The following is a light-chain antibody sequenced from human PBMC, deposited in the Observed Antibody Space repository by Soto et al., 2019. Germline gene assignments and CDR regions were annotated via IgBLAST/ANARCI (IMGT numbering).Light chain of an antibody. V-gene: IGKV1-39*01. CDR3: QQYNSYSWT. J-gene: IGKJ1*01. CDR1: QSISPF. CDR2: AAS. Sequence: DIQMTQSPSSLSASVGDRVTITCRASQSISPFLNWYQERPGKAPRLLIFAASTLQTGVPSRFSGSGSGTEFTLTISSLQPDDFATYYCQQYNSYSWTFGQGTKVDIK.